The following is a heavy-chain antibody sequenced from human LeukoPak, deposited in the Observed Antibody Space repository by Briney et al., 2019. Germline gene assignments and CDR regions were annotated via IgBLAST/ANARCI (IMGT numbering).Heavy chain of an antibody. V-gene: IGHV4-59*12. Sequence: PSETLSLTCSVFGASFSGNYWSWIRQPPGKGLEWIGYIYYSGSTNYNPSLKGRVTISVDTSKNQFSLKLSSVTAADTAVYYCARERAPMPPEAWGQGTLVTVSS. D-gene: IGHD2-2*01. CDR3: ARERAPMPPEA. J-gene: IGHJ4*02. CDR2: IYYSGST. CDR1: GASFSGNY.